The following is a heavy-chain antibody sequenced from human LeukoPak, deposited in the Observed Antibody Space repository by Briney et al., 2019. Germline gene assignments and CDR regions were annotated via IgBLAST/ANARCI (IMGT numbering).Heavy chain of an antibody. CDR2: ISSSSSTI. V-gene: IGHV3-48*04. CDR3: ARGGARYCSSTSCYGDYYYYMDV. CDR1: GFTFSSYS. D-gene: IGHD2-2*01. Sequence: GGSLRLSCAASGFTFSSYSMNWVRQAPGKGLEWVSYISSSSSTIYYADSVKGRFTISRDNAKNSLYLQMNSLRAEDTAVYYCARGGARYCSSTSCYGDYYYYMDVWGKGTTVTVSS. J-gene: IGHJ6*03.